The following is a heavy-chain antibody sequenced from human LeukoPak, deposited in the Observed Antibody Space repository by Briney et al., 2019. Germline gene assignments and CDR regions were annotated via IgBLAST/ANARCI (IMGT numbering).Heavy chain of an antibody. Sequence: SETLSLICTVSGYSISCGYYWGWIRQPPGTGLEWIGRIYHSGSTYSNPSLKSRVTVSVDTSKNQFSLKLSSVTAADTAVYYCARALNRIDYWYFDLWGRGTLVTVSS. CDR1: GYSISCGYY. V-gene: IGHV4-38-2*02. CDR3: ARALNRIDYWYFDL. CDR2: IYHSGST. J-gene: IGHJ2*01. D-gene: IGHD2-15*01.